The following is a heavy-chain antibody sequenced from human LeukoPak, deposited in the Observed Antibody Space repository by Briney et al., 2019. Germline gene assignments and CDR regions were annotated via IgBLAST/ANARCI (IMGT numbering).Heavy chain of an antibody. Sequence: GASVKVSCKASGGTFSSYAISWVRQAPGQGLEWMGWINPNSGGTNYAQKFQGRVTMTRDTSISTAYMELSRLRSDDTAVYYCARTDLEWVGYFDYWGQGTLVTVSS. CDR3: ARTDLEWVGYFDY. V-gene: IGHV1-2*02. J-gene: IGHJ4*02. CDR1: GGTFSSYA. CDR2: INPNSGGT. D-gene: IGHD3-3*01.